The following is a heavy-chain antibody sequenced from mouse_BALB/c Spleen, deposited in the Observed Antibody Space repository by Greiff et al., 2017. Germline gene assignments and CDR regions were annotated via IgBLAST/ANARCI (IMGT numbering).Heavy chain of an antibody. D-gene: IGHD2-4*01. V-gene: IGHV5-17*02. CDR3: ARSHDYDGTWFAY. J-gene: IGHJ3*01. Sequence: EVKLQESGGGLVQPGGSRKLSCAASGFTFSSFGMHWVRQAPEKGLEWVAYISSGSSTIYYADTVKGRFTISRDNPKNTLFLQMTSLRSEDTAMYYCARSHDYDGTWFAYWGQGTLVTVSA. CDR1: GFTFSSFG. CDR2: ISSGSSTI.